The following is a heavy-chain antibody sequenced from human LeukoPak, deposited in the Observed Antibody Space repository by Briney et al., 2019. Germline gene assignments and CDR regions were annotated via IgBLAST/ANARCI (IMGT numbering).Heavy chain of an antibody. Sequence: SETLSLTCTVSGGSISSSSYYWGWIRQPPGKGLEWIGSIYYSGSTYYNPSLKSRVTISVDTSKNQFSLKLSSVTAAVTAVYYCAGRVDIQNYYYGMDVWGQGTTVSVSS. CDR2: IYYSGST. CDR3: AGRVDIQNYYYGMDV. D-gene: IGHD3-9*01. CDR1: GGSISSSSYY. V-gene: IGHV4-39*07. J-gene: IGHJ6*02.